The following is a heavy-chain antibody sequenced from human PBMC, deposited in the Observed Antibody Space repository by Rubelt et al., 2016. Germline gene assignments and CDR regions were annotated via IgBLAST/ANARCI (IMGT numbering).Heavy chain of an antibody. CDR2: IYTSGNT. D-gene: IGHD6-13*01. CDR1: GGSVSSHN. CDR3: ARGMYSSSWFAI. J-gene: IGHJ3*02. V-gene: IGHV4-4*07. Sequence: QVQLQESGPGLVRPSETLSLTCPVSGGSVSSHNWRWIRQPAGKGLEWIGLIYTSGNTNYSPSLKTRVTLSVDTSKNQFYPKLSSVTAADTAVYDCARGMYSSSWFAIWGQGTMVTVSS.